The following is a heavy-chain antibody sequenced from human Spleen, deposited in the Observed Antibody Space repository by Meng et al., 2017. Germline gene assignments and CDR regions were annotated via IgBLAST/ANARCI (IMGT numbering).Heavy chain of an antibody. D-gene: IGHD6-13*01. J-gene: IGHJ3*01. CDR3: ARNKIGSSQTTDAFDV. CDR2: ISWDGGST. Sequence: GESLKISCAASGFTFDDYAMHWVRQAPGKGLEWVSLISWDGGSTYYADSVKGRFTISRDNAKNSLYLQINSLRAEDTAVYYCARNKIGSSQTTDAFDVWGQGTMVTVSS. V-gene: IGHV3-43D*04. CDR1: GFTFDDYA.